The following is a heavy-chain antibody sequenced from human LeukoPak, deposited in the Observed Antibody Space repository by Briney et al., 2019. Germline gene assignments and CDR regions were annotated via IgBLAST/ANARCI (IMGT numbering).Heavy chain of an antibody. CDR2: ISSSSSYI. CDR3: VRDRYFDWSGH. V-gene: IGHV3-21*01. J-gene: IGHJ5*02. CDR1: GFTFSSYW. D-gene: IGHD3-9*01. Sequence: GGSLRLSCAASGFTFSSYWMSWVRQAPGKGLEWVSSISSSSSYIYYADSVKGRFTISRDNAKNSLYLQMNSLRAEDTAVYYCVRDRYFDWSGHWGQGTLVTVSS.